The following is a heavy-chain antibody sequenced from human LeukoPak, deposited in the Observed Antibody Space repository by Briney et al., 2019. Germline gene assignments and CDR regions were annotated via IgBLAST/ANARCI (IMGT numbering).Heavy chain of an antibody. CDR2: IYPGDSDT. Sequence: GESLKISCQGSGYSFASYWIGWVRQMPGKGLEWMGIIYPGDSDTRYSPSFQGQVTISADKSISTAYLQWSSLKASDTAMYYCASGEDYGDYLGQFDYWGQGTLVTVSS. J-gene: IGHJ4*02. V-gene: IGHV5-51*01. D-gene: IGHD4-17*01. CDR3: ASGEDYGDYLGQFDY. CDR1: GYSFASYW.